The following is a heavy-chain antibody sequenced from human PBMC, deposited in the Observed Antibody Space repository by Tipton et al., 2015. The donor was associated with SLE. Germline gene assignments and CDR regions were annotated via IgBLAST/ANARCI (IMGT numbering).Heavy chain of an antibody. V-gene: IGHV4-59*01. CDR3: ARAVGDNVGWYFDY. CDR1: GFPFSNFW. J-gene: IGHJ4*02. Sequence: LRLSCAASGFPFSNFWMHWVRQPPGKGLEWIGYIYYSGSTNYNPSLKSRVTISVDTSKNQFSLRLSSVTAADTAVYYCARAVGDNVGWYFDYWGQGTLVTVSS. CDR2: IYYSGST. D-gene: IGHD2-21*01.